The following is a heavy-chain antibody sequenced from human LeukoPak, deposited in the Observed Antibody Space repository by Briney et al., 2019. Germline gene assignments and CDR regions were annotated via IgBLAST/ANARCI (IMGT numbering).Heavy chain of an antibody. CDR3: ARGPNSDR. Sequence: KAPETLSLTCAVYGGSFSGYYWSWIRQPPGKGLEWIGEINHSGSTNYNPSLKSRVTISVDTSKNQFSLKLSSVAAADTAVYYCARGPNSDRWGQGTLVTVSS. CDR2: INHSGST. CDR1: GGSFSGYY. J-gene: IGHJ4*02. D-gene: IGHD1-14*01. V-gene: IGHV4-34*01.